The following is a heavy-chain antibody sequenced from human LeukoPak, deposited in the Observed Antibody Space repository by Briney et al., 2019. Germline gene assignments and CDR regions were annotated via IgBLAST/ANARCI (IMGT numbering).Heavy chain of an antibody. CDR3: AKDADCSNTNCYREFRY. CDR1: GFTFNNAW. V-gene: IGHV3-15*01. CDR2: IKSKTDGGTT. J-gene: IGHJ4*02. D-gene: IGHD2-2*01. Sequence: GGSLRLSCAASGFTFNNAWMTWVRQAPGKGLEWVGRIKSKTDGGTTDYAAPVKGRFTISRDNSKNTLYLQMNSLRAEDTAVYYCAKDADCSNTNCYREFRYWGQGTLVTVSS.